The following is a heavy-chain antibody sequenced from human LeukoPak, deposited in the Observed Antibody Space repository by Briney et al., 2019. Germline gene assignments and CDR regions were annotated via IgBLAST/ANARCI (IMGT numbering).Heavy chain of an antibody. CDR1: GFSVTTDSYC. CDR3: ARDHFGSLDS. CDR2: DYCGGNT. D-gene: IGHD3-10*01. Sequence: SETLSLTCTVSGFSVTTDSYCWGWIRQPPGKGLEWIGYDYCGGNTNYDPSLKRRVTISVDTSKNQFSLTLTSVTAADTAVYFCARDHFGSLDSWGQGILVTVSS. V-gene: IGHV4-61*01. J-gene: IGHJ4*02.